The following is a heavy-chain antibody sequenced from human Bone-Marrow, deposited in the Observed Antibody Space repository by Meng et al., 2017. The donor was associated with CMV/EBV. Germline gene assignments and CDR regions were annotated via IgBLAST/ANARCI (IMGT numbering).Heavy chain of an antibody. CDR2: INPNSGGT. V-gene: IGHV1-2*02. D-gene: IGHD6-19*01. CDR3: ARLPGIAVAATLADYYFDY. Sequence: ASVKVSCKASGYTFTGYYMHWVRQAPGQGLEWMGWINPNSGGTNYAQKFRGRVTMTRDTSISTAYMELSRLRSDDTAVYYCARLPGIAVAATLADYYFDYWGQGTLVTVSS. CDR1: GYTFTGYY. J-gene: IGHJ4*02.